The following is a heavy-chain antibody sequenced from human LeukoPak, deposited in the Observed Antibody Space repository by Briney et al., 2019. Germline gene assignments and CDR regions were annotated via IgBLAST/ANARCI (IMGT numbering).Heavy chain of an antibody. D-gene: IGHD3-16*01. CDR3: ARVGDKGAFDY. CDR1: GFTFSSYA. V-gene: IGHV3-64*01. Sequence: PGGSLRLSCAASGFTFSSYAMRWVRQAPGKGLEYVSAITNNGDSTYYANSVKGRFIISRDNSKNTLYLQMGRLRAEDMAVYYCARVGDKGAFDYWGQGTLVTVSS. CDR2: ITNNGDST. J-gene: IGHJ4*02.